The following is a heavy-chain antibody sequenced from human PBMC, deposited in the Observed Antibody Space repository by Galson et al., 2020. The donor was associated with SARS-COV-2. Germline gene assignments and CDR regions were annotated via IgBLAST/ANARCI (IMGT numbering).Heavy chain of an antibody. Sequence: SVKVSCKASGYTFNKYDMHWVRQAPGQGLEWMASINTGNGNTKYSQKLQGGITITRDTSATTVYMELRSLRFEDTAIYYCAKEGDSGYDLDYWGKGTLVAVSS. CDR3: AKEGDSGYDLDY. J-gene: IGHJ4*02. CDR2: INTGNGNT. V-gene: IGHV1-3*04. D-gene: IGHD5-12*01. CDR1: GYTFNKYD.